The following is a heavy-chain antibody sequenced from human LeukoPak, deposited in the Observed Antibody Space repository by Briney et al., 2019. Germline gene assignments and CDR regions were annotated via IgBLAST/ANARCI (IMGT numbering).Heavy chain of an antibody. V-gene: IGHV1-69*05. Sequence: ASVKVSCKASGGTFSSYAISWVRQAPGQGLEWMGGIIPIFGTANYAQKFQGRVTITTDESTSTAYMELSSLRSEDTAMYYCVRDIAAAGTSWFDPWGQGTLVTVSS. CDR3: VRDIAAAGTSWFDP. J-gene: IGHJ5*02. D-gene: IGHD6-13*01. CDR2: IIPIFGTA. CDR1: GGTFSSYA.